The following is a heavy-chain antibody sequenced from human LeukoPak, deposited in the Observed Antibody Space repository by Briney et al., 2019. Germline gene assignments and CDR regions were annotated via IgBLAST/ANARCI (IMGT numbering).Heavy chain of an antibody. V-gene: IGHV3-53*01. D-gene: IGHD5-12*01. Sequence: GGSLGLSCAASGFTVSSNYMSWVRQAPGKGLEWVSVIYSGGSTYYADSVKGRFTISRDNSKNTLYLQMNSLRAEDTAVYYCARLGSGYGHYFDYWGQGTLVTVSS. CDR2: IYSGGST. CDR1: GFTVSSNY. J-gene: IGHJ4*02. CDR3: ARLGSGYGHYFDY.